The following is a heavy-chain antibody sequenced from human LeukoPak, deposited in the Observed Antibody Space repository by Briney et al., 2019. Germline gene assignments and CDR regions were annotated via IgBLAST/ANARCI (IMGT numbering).Heavy chain of an antibody. CDR2: IRQDGRET. CDR1: PGITFSDYW. D-gene: IGHD6-19*01. V-gene: IGHV3-7*03. J-gene: IGHJ4*02. Sequence: GGSLRLSCAASPGITFSDYWMNWVRQAPGKGLEWVAIIRQDGRETLYLDSVRGRFTISRDNAKSPVYLEINSLRAEDTAVYYCVGGIGWQPDYWGQGTLVTVSS. CDR3: VGGIGWQPDY.